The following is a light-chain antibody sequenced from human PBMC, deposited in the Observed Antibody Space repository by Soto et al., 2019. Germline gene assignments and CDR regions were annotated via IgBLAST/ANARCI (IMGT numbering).Light chain of an antibody. J-gene: IGKJ1*01. CDR2: GAS. CDR1: QSVSNNY. V-gene: IGKV3-20*01. CDR3: KQHSQGKPWT. Sequence: EIVLTQSPGTLSLSPGERATLSCRASQSVSNNYLAWYQQKPGQAPRLLIYGASNRATGIPARFSGSRSGTDFTLTISNLEPEEFAVYYCKQHSQGKPWTVGQGTKGDIK.